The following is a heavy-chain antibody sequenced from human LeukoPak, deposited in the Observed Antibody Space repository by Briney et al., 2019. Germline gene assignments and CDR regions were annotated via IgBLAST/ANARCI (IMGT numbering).Heavy chain of an antibody. CDR3: AKEEDYYDSSGYYSGNWFDP. D-gene: IGHD3-22*01. CDR2: ISGSGTGT. Sequence: GGSLRLSCAASGFTFSSYAMSWVRQAPGKGLEWVSAISGSGTGTYYADSVKGRLTISRDNSKNTLYLQMNSLRAEDTAVYYCAKEEDYYDSSGYYSGNWFDPWGQGTLVTVSS. J-gene: IGHJ5*02. CDR1: GFTFSSYA. V-gene: IGHV3-23*01.